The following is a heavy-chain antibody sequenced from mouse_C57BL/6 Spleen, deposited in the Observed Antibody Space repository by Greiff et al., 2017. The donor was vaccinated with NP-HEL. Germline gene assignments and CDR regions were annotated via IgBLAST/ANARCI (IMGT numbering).Heavy chain of an antibody. V-gene: IGHV3-6*01. CDR3: ARGGGVTTFAY. CDR1: GYSITSGYY. Sequence: ESGPGLVKPSQSLSLTCSVTGYSITSGYYWNWIRQFPGNKLEWMGYISYDGSNNYNPSLKNRISITRDTSKNQFFLKLNSVTTEDTATYYCARGGGVTTFAYWGQGTLVTVSA. D-gene: IGHD2-2*01. J-gene: IGHJ3*01. CDR2: ISYDGSN.